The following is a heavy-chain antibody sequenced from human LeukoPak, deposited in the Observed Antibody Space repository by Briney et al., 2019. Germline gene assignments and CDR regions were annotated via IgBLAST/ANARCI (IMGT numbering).Heavy chain of an antibody. Sequence: GGPLRLSCAASGFTFSSYGMHWVRQAPGKGLEWVAVIWYDGSNKYYADSVKGRFTISRDNSKNTLYLQMNSLRAEDTAVYYCARADGWLVGVSYWGQGTLVTVSS. J-gene: IGHJ4*02. CDR1: GFTFSSYG. V-gene: IGHV3-33*01. CDR2: IWYDGSNK. CDR3: ARADGWLVGVSY. D-gene: IGHD6-19*01.